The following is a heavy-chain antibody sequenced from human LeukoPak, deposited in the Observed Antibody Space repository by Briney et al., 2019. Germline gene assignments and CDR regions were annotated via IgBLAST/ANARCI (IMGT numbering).Heavy chain of an antibody. CDR1: GYSISSGYY. D-gene: IGHD5-24*01. CDR2: IYHSGST. Sequence: SETLSLTCTVSGYSISSGYYWGWIRQPPGKGLEWIGSIYHSGSTYYNPSLKSRVTISVYTSKNQFSLKLTSVTAADTATYYCASTVGWLQFGLAIYHWGQGTLVTVSS. CDR3: ASTVGWLQFGLAIYH. J-gene: IGHJ5*02. V-gene: IGHV4-38-2*02.